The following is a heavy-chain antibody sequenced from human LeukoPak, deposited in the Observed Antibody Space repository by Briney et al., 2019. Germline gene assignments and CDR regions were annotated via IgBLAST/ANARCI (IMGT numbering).Heavy chain of an antibody. CDR3: ARTRMGYSSGWYFDY. CDR1: GGSISSSSYY. CDR2: ISSSGSTI. D-gene: IGHD6-19*01. Sequence: LSLTCTVSGGSISSSSYYMSWIRQAPGKGLEWVSYISSSGSTIYYADSVKGRFTISRDNAKNSLYLQMNSLRAEDTAVYYCARTRMGYSSGWYFDYWGQGTLVTVSS. J-gene: IGHJ4*02. V-gene: IGHV3-11*04.